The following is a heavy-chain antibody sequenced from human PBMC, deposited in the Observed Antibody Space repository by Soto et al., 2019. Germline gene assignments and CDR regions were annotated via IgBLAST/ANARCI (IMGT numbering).Heavy chain of an antibody. CDR1: GGSISSGGYY. CDR3: AGGYCSGGSCRESHGFDY. V-gene: IGHV4-31*03. Sequence: QVQLQESGPGLVKPSQTLSLTCTVSGGSISSGGYYWSWIRQHPGKGLEWIGYIYYSGSTYYNPSLKSRVTISVDTSKKQFSLKLSSVTAADTAVYYCAGGYCSGGSCRESHGFDYWSQGTLVTVSS. D-gene: IGHD2-15*01. CDR2: IYYSGST. J-gene: IGHJ4*02.